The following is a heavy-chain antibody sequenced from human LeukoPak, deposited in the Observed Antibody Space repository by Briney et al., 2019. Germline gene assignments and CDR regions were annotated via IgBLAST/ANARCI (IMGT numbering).Heavy chain of an antibody. D-gene: IGHD3-22*01. CDR1: GYTFTDYY. J-gene: IGHJ3*02. V-gene: IGHV1-2*04. CDR2: INPNSGGT. Sequence: ASVKVSCKASGYTFTDYYMHWVRLAPGQGLEWMGWINPNSGGTNYAQKFQGWVTMTRDTSISTAYMDLSRLRSDDTAVYYCARDVGDSSGFPHDAFDIWGQGTMVTVSS. CDR3: ARDVGDSSGFPHDAFDI.